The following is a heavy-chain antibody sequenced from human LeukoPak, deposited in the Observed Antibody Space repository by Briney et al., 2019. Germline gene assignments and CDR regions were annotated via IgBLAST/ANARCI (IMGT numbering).Heavy chain of an antibody. CDR3: ARENLAAAGTRPIDY. V-gene: IGHV1-69*13. CDR2: IIPIFGTA. Sequence: ASVKVSCKASGGTFSSYAISWVRQAPGQGLEWMGGIIPIFGTASYAQKFQGRVRITADESTSTAYMELSSLRSEDTAVYYCARENLAAAGTRPIDYWGQGTLVTVSS. CDR1: GGTFSSYA. D-gene: IGHD6-13*01. J-gene: IGHJ4*02.